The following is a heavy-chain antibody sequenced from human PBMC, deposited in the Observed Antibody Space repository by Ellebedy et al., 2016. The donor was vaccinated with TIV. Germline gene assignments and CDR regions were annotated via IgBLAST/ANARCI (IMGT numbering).Heavy chain of an antibody. Sequence: GESLMISXAASGFTFYSYSMNWVRQAPGKGLEWVSTISGSGGNIYYTDSVKGRFTISRDNSKKTLNLQMNSLRAEDTAVYYCAKDLVWERPETDYWGQGTLVTVSS. CDR2: ISGSGGNI. CDR3: AKDLVWERPETDY. V-gene: IGHV3-23*01. D-gene: IGHD1-26*01. CDR1: GFTFYSYS. J-gene: IGHJ4*02.